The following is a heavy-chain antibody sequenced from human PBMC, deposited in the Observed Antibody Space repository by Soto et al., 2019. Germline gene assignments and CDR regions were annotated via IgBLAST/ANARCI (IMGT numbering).Heavy chain of an antibody. CDR1: GGSISSSSYY. V-gene: IGHV4-39*01. CDR2: IYYSGST. J-gene: IGHJ6*02. CDR3: AIRLGYCSSTSCYREIYGMDV. Sequence: ETLSLTCTVSGGSISSSSYYWGWIRQPPGKGLEWIGSIYYSGSTYYNPSLKSRVTISVDTSKNQFSLKLSSVTAADTAVYYCAIRLGYCSSTSCYREIYGMDVWGQGTTVTVSS. D-gene: IGHD2-2*02.